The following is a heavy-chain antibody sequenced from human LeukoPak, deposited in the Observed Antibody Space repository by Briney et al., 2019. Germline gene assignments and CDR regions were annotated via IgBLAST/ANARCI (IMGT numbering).Heavy chain of an antibody. CDR3: ARARGSYYYYYYYMDV. V-gene: IGHV4-59*01. J-gene: IGHJ6*03. D-gene: IGHD1-26*01. Sequence: SETLSLTCTVSGGSISSYYWSWIRQPPGKGLEWIGYIYYSGSTNYNPSLKSRVTISVDTSKNQFSLKLSSVTAADTAVYYCARARGSYYYYYYYMDVWGKGTTVTVSS. CDR2: IYYSGST. CDR1: GGSISSYY.